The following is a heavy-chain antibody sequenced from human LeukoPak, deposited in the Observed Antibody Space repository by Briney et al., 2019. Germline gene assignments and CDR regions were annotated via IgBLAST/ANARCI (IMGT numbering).Heavy chain of an antibody. CDR1: GYTFTSYG. J-gene: IGHJ5*02. CDR3: ARVAYCGGDCYSRWFDP. D-gene: IGHD2-21*02. Sequence: ASVKVSCKASGYTFTSYGISWVRQAPGQGLEWMGWISAYNGNTNYAQKLQGRVTKTTDTSTSTAYMELRSLRSDDTAVYYCARVAYCGGDCYSRWFDPWGQGTLVTVSS. CDR2: ISAYNGNT. V-gene: IGHV1-18*01.